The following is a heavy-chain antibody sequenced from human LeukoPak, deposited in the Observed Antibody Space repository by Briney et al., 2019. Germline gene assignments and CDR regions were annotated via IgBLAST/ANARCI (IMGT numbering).Heavy chain of an antibody. CDR1: GGSFSGYY. D-gene: IGHD3-9*01. CDR3: ARRRRVLRYFDWSNPMSGYFDY. CDR2: INHSGST. V-gene: IGHV4-34*01. Sequence: SETLSLTCAVYGGSFSGYYWSWIRQPPGKGLEWIGEINHSGSTNYNPSLKSRVTISVDTSKNQFSLKLSSVTAAGTAVYYCARRRRVLRYFDWSNPMSGYFDYWGQGTLVTVSS. J-gene: IGHJ4*02.